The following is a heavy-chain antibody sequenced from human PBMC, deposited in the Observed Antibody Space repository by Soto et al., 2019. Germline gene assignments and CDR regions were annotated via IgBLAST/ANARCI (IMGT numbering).Heavy chain of an antibody. CDR3: ARGRLLRYFDWLLGWFDP. J-gene: IGHJ5*02. CDR1: GYTFTRYD. CDR2: MNPNSGNT. V-gene: IGHV1-8*01. D-gene: IGHD3-9*01. Sequence: QVQLVQSGAEVKKPGASVKVSCKASGYTFTRYDINWVRQATGQGLEWMGWMNPNSGNTGYAQKFQGRVTMTRNTSIRTAYMELSSLRSEDTAVYYCARGRLLRYFDWLLGWFDPWGQGTLVTFSS.